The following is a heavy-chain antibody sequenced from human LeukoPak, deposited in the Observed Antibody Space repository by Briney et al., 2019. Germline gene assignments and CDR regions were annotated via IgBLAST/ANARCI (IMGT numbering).Heavy chain of an antibody. CDR1: GFTFDDYA. J-gene: IGHJ4*02. Sequence: GGSLRLSCVASGFTFDDYAMHWVRQAPGKGLEWVSGISWNSGSIGYADSVKGRFTISRDNAKNSLYLQMNSLRAEDTALYYCAKDDVAVAGPVTDWGQGTLVTVSS. CDR2: ISWNSGSI. V-gene: IGHV3-9*01. CDR3: AKDDVAVAGPVTD. D-gene: IGHD6-19*01.